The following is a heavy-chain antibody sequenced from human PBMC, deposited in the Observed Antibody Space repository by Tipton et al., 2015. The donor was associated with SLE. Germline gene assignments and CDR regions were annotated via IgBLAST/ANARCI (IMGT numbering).Heavy chain of an antibody. CDR2: IHHSGST. V-gene: IGHV4-38-2*02. Sequence: TLSLTCGVSGYFITHGYYWGWFRQPPGKGLEWIGSIHHSGSTYYNPSLKSRVTISVDTSKNQFSLKLSSVTAADTAVYYCARDSTVTSYFDYWGQGTLVTVSS. CDR3: ARDSTVTSYFDY. D-gene: IGHD4-17*01. CDR1: GYFITHGYY. J-gene: IGHJ4*02.